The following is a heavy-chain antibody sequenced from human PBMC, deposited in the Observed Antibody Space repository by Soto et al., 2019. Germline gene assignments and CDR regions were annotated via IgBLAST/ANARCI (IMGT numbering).Heavy chain of an antibody. Sequence: ASAKVSCKASGYTFTGYYMHWVRQAPGQGPEWMGWINPNSGDTNYAQKFQGWVTMTRDTSNSTAYMEVSRLTSDDTAMYYCARDQLPDYYYYGMDVWGQGTTVTVSS. V-gene: IGHV1-2*04. J-gene: IGHJ6*02. D-gene: IGHD1-26*01. CDR1: GYTFTGYY. CDR3: ARDQLPDYYYYGMDV. CDR2: INPNSGDT.